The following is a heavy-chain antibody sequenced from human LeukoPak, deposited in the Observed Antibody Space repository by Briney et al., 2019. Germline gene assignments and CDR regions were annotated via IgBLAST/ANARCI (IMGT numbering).Heavy chain of an antibody. J-gene: IGHJ3*02. D-gene: IGHD4-17*01. Sequence: GRFLRRSCAASGWTFGGYYLRWMRQAPRKGLEWGFYISSSGSTIYYADSVKGRFTISRDNAKNSLYLQMNSLRDEDTAVYYCARGPYGDYVDAFDIWGQGTMVTVSS. CDR2: ISSSGSTI. CDR1: GWTFGGYY. CDR3: ARGPYGDYVDAFDI. V-gene: IGHV3-11*04.